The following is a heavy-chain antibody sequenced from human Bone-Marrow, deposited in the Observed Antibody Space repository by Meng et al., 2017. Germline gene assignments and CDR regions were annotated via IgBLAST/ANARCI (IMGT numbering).Heavy chain of an antibody. CDR3: ARSLVAARWLYYYYGMDV. D-gene: IGHD6-6*01. V-gene: IGHV1-18*01. CDR2: ISAYNGNT. Sequence: ASVKVSCKASGYTFTSYGISWVRQAPGQGLEWMGWISAYNGNTNYAQKLQGRVTMTTDTSTSTAYMELRSLRSDDTAVYYCARSLVAARWLYYYYGMDVWGQGTTVTSP. CDR1: GYTFTSYG. J-gene: IGHJ6*02.